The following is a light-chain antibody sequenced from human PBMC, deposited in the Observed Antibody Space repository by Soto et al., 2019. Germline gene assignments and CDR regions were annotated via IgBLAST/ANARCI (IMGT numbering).Light chain of an antibody. CDR1: QSVSSY. CDR2: DAS. J-gene: IGKJ3*01. CDR3: QQRSNWPSGT. Sequence: EIVLTQSPATLSLSPGERATLSCRASQSVSSYLAWYQQKPGQAPRLLIYDASNRATGIPARFIGSGSGTDFTLTISSLEPEDFAVYYCQQRSNWPSGTFGPGTKVDIK. V-gene: IGKV3-11*01.